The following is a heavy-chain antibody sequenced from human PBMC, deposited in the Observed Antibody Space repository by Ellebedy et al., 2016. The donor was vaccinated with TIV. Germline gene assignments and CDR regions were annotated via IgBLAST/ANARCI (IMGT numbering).Heavy chain of an antibody. Sequence: MPSDTLSLTCTVSGGSISSISYYWGWVRQPPGKGLEWIGSISYTGSTYYNPSLRSRVTISVDTSKNQFSLKLSSVTAADTAVYYCARHPYSYGSVAWFDPWGQGTLVTVSS. D-gene: IGHD5-18*01. CDR2: ISYTGST. J-gene: IGHJ5*02. V-gene: IGHV4-39*01. CDR3: ARHPYSYGSVAWFDP. CDR1: GGSISSISYY.